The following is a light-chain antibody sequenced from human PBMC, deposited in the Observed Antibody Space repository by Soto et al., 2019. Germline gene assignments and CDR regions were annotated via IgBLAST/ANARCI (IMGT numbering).Light chain of an antibody. CDR1: QSISRN. V-gene: IGKV3D-15*03. J-gene: IGKJ4*01. CDR2: RTS. Sequence: EIVMTQSPASLPLSPGARVPPSSRASQSISRNIAWYQKKPGQAPRLIXCRTSSRATGFPARFSGSGSWTELNLTISILQSEYFGVYYCQQYNTWPRATFGGGTKVDIK. CDR3: QQYNTWPRAT.